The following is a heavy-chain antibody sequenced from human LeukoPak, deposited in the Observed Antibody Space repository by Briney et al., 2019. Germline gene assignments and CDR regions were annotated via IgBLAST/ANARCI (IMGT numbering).Heavy chain of an antibody. CDR3: AKDMVRYFDWFLYYYYYMDV. D-gene: IGHD3-9*01. CDR1: GFTFDDYA. V-gene: IGHV3-43*02. J-gene: IGHJ6*03. CDR2: ISGDGGST. Sequence: SGGSLRLSCAASGFTFDDYAMHWVRQAPGKGLEWVSLISGDGGSTYYADSVKGRFTISRDNSKNSLYLQMNSLRTEDTALYYCAKDMVRYFDWFLYYYYYMDVWGKGTTVTVSS.